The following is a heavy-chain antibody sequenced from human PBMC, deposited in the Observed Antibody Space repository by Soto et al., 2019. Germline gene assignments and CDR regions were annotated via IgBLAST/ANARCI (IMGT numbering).Heavy chain of an antibody. Sequence: GGSLRLSCEVSGLNLTGLYMGWARQAPEKGLEWISIFSNSLSTYNAASVKGRFTISRGTPKNALHLQRNSLKVEDTARYYCVRVGPGAVAGTPHHGGKGTPVTVSS. J-gene: IGHJ1*01. CDR3: VRVGPGAVAGTPHH. V-gene: IGHV3-53*01. D-gene: IGHD6-19*01. CDR2: FSNSLST. CDR1: GLNLTGLY.